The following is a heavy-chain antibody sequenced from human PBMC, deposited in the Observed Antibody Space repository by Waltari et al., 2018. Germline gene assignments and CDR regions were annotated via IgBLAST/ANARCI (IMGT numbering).Heavy chain of an antibody. CDR1: GFTFSSYS. CDR2: ISSSSSTI. Sequence: EVQLVESGGGLVQPGGSLRLSCAASGFTFSSYSMNWVRQAPGKGLEWVSYISSSSSTIYYADSVKGRFTISRDNAKNSLYLQMNSLRAEDTAVYYCARDSYYYGSGSYEGDAFDIWGQGTMV. D-gene: IGHD3-10*01. CDR3: ARDSYYYGSGSYEGDAFDI. J-gene: IGHJ3*02. V-gene: IGHV3-48*01.